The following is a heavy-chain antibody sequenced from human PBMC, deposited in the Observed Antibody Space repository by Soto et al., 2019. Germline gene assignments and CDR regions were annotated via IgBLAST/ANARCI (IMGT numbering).Heavy chain of an antibody. CDR3: ARRLGVVVDARYYYYYGMDV. Sequence: PGASVKVSCKASGYTFTSYDINWVRQATGQGLEWMGWMNPNSGNTGYAQKFQGRVTMTRNTSISTAYMELSSLRSEDTAVYYCARRLGVVVDARYYYYYGMDVWGQGTTVTVSS. CDR2: MNPNSGNT. D-gene: IGHD2-15*01. V-gene: IGHV1-8*01. J-gene: IGHJ6*02. CDR1: GYTFTSYD.